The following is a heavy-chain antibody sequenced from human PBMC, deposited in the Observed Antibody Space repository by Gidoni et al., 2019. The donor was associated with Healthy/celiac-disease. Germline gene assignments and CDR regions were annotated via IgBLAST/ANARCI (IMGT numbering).Heavy chain of an antibody. CDR1: GFTFSSYS. D-gene: IGHD3-3*01. CDR3: ARVLSGYSGGLRILDY. J-gene: IGHJ4*02. CDR2: ISSSSSTI. Sequence: EVQLVESGGGLVQPGGSLRLSCAASGFTFSSYSMNWVRQAPGKGLEWVSYISSSSSTIYYADSVKGRFTISRDNAKNSLYLQMNSLRAEDTAAYYCARVLSGYSGGLRILDYWGQGTLVTVSS. V-gene: IGHV3-48*01.